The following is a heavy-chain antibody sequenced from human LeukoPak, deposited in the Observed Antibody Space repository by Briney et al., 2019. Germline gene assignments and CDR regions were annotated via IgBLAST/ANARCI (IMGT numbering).Heavy chain of an antibody. Sequence: GGSLRLSCAASTFTFSNAWMSWVRQAPGKGLEWVGRIKSKSDGGTTDYAAPVKGRFTISRDNSKNTLFLQMNSLRAGDTAVYYCARGTVTMVDYWGQGTLVTVSS. J-gene: IGHJ4*02. CDR2: IKSKSDGGTT. CDR3: ARGTVTMVDY. CDR1: TFTFSNAW. V-gene: IGHV3-15*01. D-gene: IGHD3-10*01.